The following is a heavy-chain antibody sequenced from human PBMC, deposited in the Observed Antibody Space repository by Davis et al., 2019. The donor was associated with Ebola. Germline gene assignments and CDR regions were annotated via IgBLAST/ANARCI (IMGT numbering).Heavy chain of an antibody. V-gene: IGHV3-64*04. CDR1: GFTFSSYA. Sequence: PGGSLRLSCSASGFTFSSYAMHWVRQAPGKGLEYVSAISSNGGSTYYADPVKGRFTISRDNSKNTLYLQMNSLRAEDTAVYYCAKDLPPLLISSSSPLDYYYYGMDVWGQGTTVTVSS. CDR3: AKDLPPLLISSSSPLDYYYYGMDV. CDR2: ISSNGGST. D-gene: IGHD6-6*01. J-gene: IGHJ6*02.